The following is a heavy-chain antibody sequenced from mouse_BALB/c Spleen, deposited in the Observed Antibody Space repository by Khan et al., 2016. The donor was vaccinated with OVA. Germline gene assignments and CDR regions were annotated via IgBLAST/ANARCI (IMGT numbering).Heavy chain of an antibody. CDR2: IYPGSGYT. V-gene: IGHV1-77*01. J-gene: IGHJ3*01. D-gene: IGHD3-2*02. CDR1: GYTFTDYL. Sequence: QVQLKQSGPELVKPGASVKMSCKASGYTFTDYLLSWVKQRTGQGLEWIGEIYPGSGYTYYNEKFKGKATLTSDKSSNTAYIQLNSLTSEDSAVYFCARAGYGGFAYWGQGTLVTVSA. CDR3: ARAGYGGFAY.